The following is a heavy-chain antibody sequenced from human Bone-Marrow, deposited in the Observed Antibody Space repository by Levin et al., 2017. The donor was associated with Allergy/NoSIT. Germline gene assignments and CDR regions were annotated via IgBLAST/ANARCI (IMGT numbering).Heavy chain of an antibody. D-gene: IGHD1-1*01. V-gene: IGHV3-30-3*01. CDR2: ISYDGSDK. CDR1: GFTFNTFA. J-gene: IGHJ4*02. Sequence: QSGGSLRLSCAASGFTFNTFAMHWVRQAPGKGLEWVAFISYDGSDKKYADSVTGRFTISRDNSKNTVYLQMNSPRAEDTAVYFCARDQLDFDYWGQGTLVTVSS. CDR3: ARDQLDFDY.